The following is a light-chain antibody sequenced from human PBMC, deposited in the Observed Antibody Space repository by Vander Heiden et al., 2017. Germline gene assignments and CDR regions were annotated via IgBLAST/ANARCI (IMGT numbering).Light chain of an antibody. Sequence: DIALTQSPSTLSLSLGDRVTLSCRASQSISSYLAWYQQKPGKAPRLLIYDASSWDTGIPARFSGSGSGTDFTLTISSLEPDDFAVYYCQQHNNWPTFGQGTKLEIK. J-gene: IGKJ2*01. CDR2: DAS. CDR3: QQHNNWPT. V-gene: IGKV3-11*01. CDR1: QSISSY.